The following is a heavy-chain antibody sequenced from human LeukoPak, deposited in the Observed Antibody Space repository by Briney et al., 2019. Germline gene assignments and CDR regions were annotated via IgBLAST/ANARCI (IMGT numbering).Heavy chain of an antibody. CDR1: GFTFSDYY. J-gene: IGHJ4*02. V-gene: IGHV3-11*01. D-gene: IGHD2-15*01. Sequence: PGGSLRLSCAASGFTFSDYYMSWIRQAPGKGLEWVSYISSSGRTIYYADSVKGRFTISRDNAKNSLYLQMNSLRAEDTAVYYCARDEYYPYCSGGSCYHDYWGQGTLVTVSS. CDR3: ARDEYYPYCSGGSCYHDY. CDR2: ISSSGRTI.